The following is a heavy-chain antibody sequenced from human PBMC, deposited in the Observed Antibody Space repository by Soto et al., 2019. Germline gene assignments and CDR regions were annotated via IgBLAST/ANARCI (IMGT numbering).Heavy chain of an antibody. J-gene: IGHJ6*02. CDR3: ARDWGNCTGGSCYSDYYYYYGMDV. Sequence: QVQLVQSGAEVKKPGASVKVSCKASGYTFPNYGISWVRQAPGQGLEWMGWISAYNGNTNYAQKRQGRVTMTTDTSTYNAYMELRSLRSDDTAVYYCARDWGNCTGGSCYSDYYYYYGMDVRGQGTTVTVSS. V-gene: IGHV1-18*01. D-gene: IGHD2-15*01. CDR2: ISAYNGNT. CDR1: GYTFPNYG.